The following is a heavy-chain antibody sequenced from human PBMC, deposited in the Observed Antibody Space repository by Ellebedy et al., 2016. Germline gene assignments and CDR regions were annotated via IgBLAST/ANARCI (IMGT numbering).Heavy chain of an antibody. V-gene: IGHV3-48*04. CDR3: ASLITMVRGPRPPFDY. J-gene: IGHJ4*02. CDR1: GFTFSSYS. Sequence: GGSLRLXCAASGFTFSSYSMNWVRQAPGKGLEWVSYISSSSSTIYYADSVKGRFTISRDNAKNSLYLQMNSLRAEDTAVYYCASLITMVRGPRPPFDYWGQGTLVTVSS. D-gene: IGHD3-10*01. CDR2: ISSSSSTI.